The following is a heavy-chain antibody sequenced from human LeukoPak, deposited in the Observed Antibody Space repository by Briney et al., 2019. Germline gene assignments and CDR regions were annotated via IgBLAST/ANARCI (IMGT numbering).Heavy chain of an antibody. CDR3: ARRRIVTAGAVYLDV. J-gene: IGHJ6*03. Sequence: PSETLSLTCVVYNGSLSGHYWSWIRQSPGKGLEWVEEVNYSGSTNYNPSLKSRVTISLDTSKNKFSLNLNFVTAADMALYYCARRRIVTAGAVYLDVWDKGTTVIVTS. V-gene: IGHV4-34*01. CDR1: NGSLSGHY. D-gene: IGHD6-13*01. CDR2: VNYSGST.